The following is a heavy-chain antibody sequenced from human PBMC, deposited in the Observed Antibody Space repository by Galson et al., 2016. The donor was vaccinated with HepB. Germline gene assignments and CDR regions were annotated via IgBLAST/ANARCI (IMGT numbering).Heavy chain of an antibody. J-gene: IGHJ4*02. CDR3: AKDLSRTAAGIGW. V-gene: IGHV3-30*18. CDR2: LSFDGTTK. CDR1: GFTVATYG. D-gene: IGHD6-13*01. Sequence: SLRLSCAASGFTVATYGMHWVRQAPGKGLEWVAVLSFDGTTKYYADPVKGRFIISKDNSKNTVYLEMKSLRPGDTALYYCAKDLSRTAAGIGWWGQGTLVTVSS.